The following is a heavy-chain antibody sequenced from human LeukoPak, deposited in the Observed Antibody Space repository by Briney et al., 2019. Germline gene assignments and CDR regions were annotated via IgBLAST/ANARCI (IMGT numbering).Heavy chain of an antibody. CDR1: GGTFNNYS. CDR3: ARSYCTGHKCYPGDY. D-gene: IGHD2-8*02. J-gene: IGHJ4*02. V-gene: IGHV1-69*05. CDR2: IIPISDTA. Sequence: SVKVFCKASGGTFNNYSISWVRQAPGQGLEWMGRIIPISDTANYAQKFQGRVMITTDESTSKAYMELRSLRSEDTAVYYCARSYCTGHKCYPGDYWGQGTLVTVSS.